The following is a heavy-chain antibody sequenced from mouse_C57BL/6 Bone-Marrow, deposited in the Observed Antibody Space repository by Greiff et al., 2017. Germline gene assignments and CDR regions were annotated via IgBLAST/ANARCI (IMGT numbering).Heavy chain of an antibody. J-gene: IGHJ2*01. CDR3: ARRALNWHYFDY. CDR2: IYWDDDK. V-gene: IGHV8-12*01. D-gene: IGHD4-1*01. Sequence: QVTLKVCGPGILQSSQTLSLTCSFSGFSLSTSGMGVSWIRQPSGKGLEWLAHIYWDDDKRYNPSLKSRLTISKDTSRNQVFLKITSVDTADTATYYCARRALNWHYFDYWGQGTTRTVSS. CDR1: GFSLSTSGMG.